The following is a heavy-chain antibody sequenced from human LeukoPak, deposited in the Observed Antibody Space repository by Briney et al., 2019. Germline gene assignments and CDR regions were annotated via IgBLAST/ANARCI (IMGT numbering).Heavy chain of an antibody. Sequence: KTGGSLRLSCAASGFTFSDAWMSWVRQAPGKGLEWVGHIKSKTQSETTDYAPPAQGRFSISRNDSENALSLQLNSLKIEDTAVYYCIRDLASWGQGTMVTVSS. CDR1: GFTFSDAW. CDR3: IRDLAS. CDR2: IKSKTQSETT. V-gene: IGHV3-15*01. J-gene: IGHJ4*02.